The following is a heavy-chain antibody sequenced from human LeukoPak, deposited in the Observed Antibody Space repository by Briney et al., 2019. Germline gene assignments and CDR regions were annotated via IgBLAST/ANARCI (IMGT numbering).Heavy chain of an antibody. Sequence: ASVKVSCKASGGTFSSYAISWVRQAPGQGLEWMGGIIPIFGTVNYAQKFQGRVTITADESTSTAYMELSSLRSEDTAVYYCASGSTHWTTVNSIDYWGQGTLVTVSS. CDR3: ASGSTHWTTVNSIDY. CDR2: IIPIFGTV. V-gene: IGHV1-69*13. CDR1: GGTFSSYA. J-gene: IGHJ4*02. D-gene: IGHD4-17*01.